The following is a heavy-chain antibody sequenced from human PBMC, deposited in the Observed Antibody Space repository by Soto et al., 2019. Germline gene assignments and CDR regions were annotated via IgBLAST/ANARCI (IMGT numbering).Heavy chain of an antibody. CDR3: ARGIYDFWSGDAFDL. Sequence: GGSLRLSCAASGFHVSNKYMTWVRQAPGKGLEWVSVIYSGGSTYYADSVKGRFTISRDNSKNTLYLQMNSLGAEDTAVYYCARGIYDFWSGDAFDLWGQGTMVTVSS. CDR2: IYSGGST. D-gene: IGHD3-3*01. V-gene: IGHV3-66*01. CDR1: GFHVSNKY. J-gene: IGHJ3*01.